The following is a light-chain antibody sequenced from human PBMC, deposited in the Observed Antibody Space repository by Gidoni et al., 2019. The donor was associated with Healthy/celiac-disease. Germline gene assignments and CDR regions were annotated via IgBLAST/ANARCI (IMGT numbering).Light chain of an antibody. CDR3: QQYGSSPET. J-gene: IGKJ1*01. CDR2: GAS. V-gene: IGKV3-20*01. Sequence: EIVLTQSPGTLSLSPGERATLSCRASQSVSSSYLAWYQQKPGQAPRLLIYGASSRATGIPDRFSGSGSGTDFTLTISRLGPEDFAVYYCQQYGSSPETFGQXTKVEIK. CDR1: QSVSSSY.